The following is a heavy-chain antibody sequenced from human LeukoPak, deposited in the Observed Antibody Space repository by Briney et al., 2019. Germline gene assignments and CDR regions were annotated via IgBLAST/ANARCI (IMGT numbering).Heavy chain of an antibody. J-gene: IGHJ4*02. CDR2: IKQDGSEK. V-gene: IGHV3-7*01. D-gene: IGHD3-16*01. CDR3: ARDPGGLGFDY. Sequence: GGSLRLSCAASGFTFSSYWMSWVRQAPGKGLEWVANIKQDGSEKYYVDSVKGRFTISRDNSKNTLYLQMNSLRAEDTAVYYCARDPGGLGFDYWGQGTLVTVSS. CDR1: GFTFSSYW.